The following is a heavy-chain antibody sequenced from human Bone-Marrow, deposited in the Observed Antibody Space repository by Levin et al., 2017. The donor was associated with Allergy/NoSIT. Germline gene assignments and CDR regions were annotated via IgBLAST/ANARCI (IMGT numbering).Heavy chain of an antibody. J-gene: IGHJ6*02. Sequence: PLASVKVSCKASGDTLTSSDINWGRQATGQGLEGRGWMKADSGDTGYGQKFQGRLTMTWDTSTGTAYMELSDLRSEDTAIYYCARNLRMDVWGQGTSVTVA. V-gene: IGHV1-8*01. CDR3: ARNLRMDV. CDR1: GDTLTSSD. CDR2: MKADSGDT.